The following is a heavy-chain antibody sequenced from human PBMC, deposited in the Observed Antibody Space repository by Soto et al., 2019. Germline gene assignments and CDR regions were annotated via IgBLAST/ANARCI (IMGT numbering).Heavy chain of an antibody. Sequence: PVGSLRLSCAASGFTFEAYSLPWVRQLPGKGLEWVAGISGDSGSSGYADSVRGRFTVSRDNAKNSLFLQMSSLSPEDTALYYCTKRRSARPGFDAFDLWGQGTMVTVSS. CDR3: TKRRSARPGFDAFDL. CDR1: GFTFEAYS. J-gene: IGHJ3*01. V-gene: IGHV3-9*01. CDR2: ISGDSGSS.